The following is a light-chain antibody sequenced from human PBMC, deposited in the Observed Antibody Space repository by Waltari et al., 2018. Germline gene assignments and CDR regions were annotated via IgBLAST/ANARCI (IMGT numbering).Light chain of an antibody. CDR2: SNN. CDR1: SSHIGSNT. Sequence: QSVLTQQPSASGTPGPRVTIPCSGSSSHIGSNTVNWYQQLPGTAPKPLHNSNNQRPSGVPDRFSGSKSGTSASLAISGLQSEDEADYYCAAWDDSLNGFWVFGGGTKLTVL. V-gene: IGLV1-44*01. J-gene: IGLJ3*02. CDR3: AAWDDSLNGFWV.